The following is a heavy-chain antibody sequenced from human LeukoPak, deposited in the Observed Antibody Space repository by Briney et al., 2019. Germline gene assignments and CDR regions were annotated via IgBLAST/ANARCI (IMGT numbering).Heavy chain of an antibody. J-gene: IGHJ4*02. CDR2: ISGSGDST. D-gene: IGHD1-26*01. Sequence: GGSLRLSCSGSAFTFSSYAMSWVRQAPGKGLEWVSAISGSGDSTYYADSVKGRFTISRDNSKDTLYLQMNSLRAEDTAVYYCAKETGGFDYWGQGTLVTVSS. V-gene: IGHV3-23*01. CDR1: AFTFSSYA. CDR3: AKETGGFDY.